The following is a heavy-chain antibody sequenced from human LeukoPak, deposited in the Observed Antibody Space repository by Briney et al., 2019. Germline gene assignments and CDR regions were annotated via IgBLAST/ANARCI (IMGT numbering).Heavy chain of an antibody. D-gene: IGHD3-22*01. CDR3: ARGGIVVVINNWFDP. J-gene: IGHJ5*02. CDR2: IIPIFGTA. Sequence: GGSVQVSCKASGGTFSSYAISWVRQAPGHGLEWMGGIIPIFGTANYAQKFQGRVTITADESTSTAYMELSSLRSEDTAVYYCARGGIVVVINNWFDPWGQGPLVTVSS. V-gene: IGHV1-69*13. CDR1: GGTFSSYA.